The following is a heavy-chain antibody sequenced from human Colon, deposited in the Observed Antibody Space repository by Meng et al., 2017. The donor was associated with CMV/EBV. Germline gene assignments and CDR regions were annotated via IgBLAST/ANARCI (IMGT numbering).Heavy chain of an antibody. Sequence: GSPFNVVNTYMSWVRQAPGKGLEWVALIYSGGPMHYADSVKGRFTISRDNSKNILYLQMNSLRADDTAVYYCARGSGPLFPGAFDIWGQGTMVTVSS. J-gene: IGHJ3*02. D-gene: IGHD3-10*02. CDR1: PFNVVNTY. V-gene: IGHV3-53*01. CDR3: ARGSGPLFPGAFDI. CDR2: IYSGGPM.